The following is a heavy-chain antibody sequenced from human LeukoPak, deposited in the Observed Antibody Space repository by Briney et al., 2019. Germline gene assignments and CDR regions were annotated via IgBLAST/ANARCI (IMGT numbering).Heavy chain of an antibody. D-gene: IGHD7-27*01. V-gene: IGHV3-23*01. CDR1: GFTFSSYA. CDR3: ARDGGAELGTS. J-gene: IGHJ4*02. Sequence: QTGGSLRLSCAASGFTFSSYAMSWVRQAPGKGLEWVSAISGSSSGGSTYYADSVKGRFTISRDNSKNSLYLQMSSLRAEDTAVYYCARDGGAELGTSWGQGTLVTVSS. CDR2: ISGSSSGGST.